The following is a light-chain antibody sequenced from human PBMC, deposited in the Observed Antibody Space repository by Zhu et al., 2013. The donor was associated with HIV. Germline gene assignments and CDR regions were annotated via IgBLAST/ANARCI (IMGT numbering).Light chain of an antibody. V-gene: IGLV1-51*01. CDR1: SSNIGAGYD. Sequence: QSVLTQPPSVSGAPGQRVTISCTGSSSNIGAGYDVHWYQQFPGTAPKLLIYDNNNRPSGIPDRFSGSKSGTSATLGITGLQTGDEADYYCGTWDSSLSSYVFGTGTKVTVL. J-gene: IGLJ1*01. CDR2: DNN. CDR3: GTWDSSLSSYV.